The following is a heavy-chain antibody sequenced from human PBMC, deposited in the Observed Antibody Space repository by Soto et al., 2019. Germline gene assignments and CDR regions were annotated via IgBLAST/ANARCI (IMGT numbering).Heavy chain of an antibody. CDR2: ISYDGSNK. CDR3: ARDRGPDCSSTSCYAGSSYYYGMDV. J-gene: IGHJ6*02. CDR1: GFTFSSYA. D-gene: IGHD2-2*01. V-gene: IGHV3-30-3*01. Sequence: QVQLVESGGGVVQPRRSLRLSCAASGFTFSSYAMHWVRQAPGKGLEWVAVISYDGSNKYYADSVKGRFTISRDNSKNTLYLQMNSVRAEDTAVYYCARDRGPDCSSTSCYAGSSYYYGMDVWGQGTTVTVS.